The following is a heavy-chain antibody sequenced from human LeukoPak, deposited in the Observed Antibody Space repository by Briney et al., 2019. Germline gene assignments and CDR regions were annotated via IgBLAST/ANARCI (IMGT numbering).Heavy chain of an antibody. Sequence: GGSLRLSCAASGFTFSSYAMSWVRQAPGKGLEWVANIKQDGSEKYYVDSVKGRFTISRDNAKNSLYLQMNSLRAEDTAVYYCASLITMVRGVMEYWGQGTLVTVSS. CDR2: IKQDGSEK. J-gene: IGHJ4*02. CDR3: ASLITMVRGVMEY. CDR1: GFTFSSYA. V-gene: IGHV3-7*01. D-gene: IGHD3-10*01.